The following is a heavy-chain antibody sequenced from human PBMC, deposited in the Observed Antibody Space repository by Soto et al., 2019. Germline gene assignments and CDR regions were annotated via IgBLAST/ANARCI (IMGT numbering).Heavy chain of an antibody. CDR1: GFTFTSSA. V-gene: IGHV1-58*01. J-gene: IGHJ6*02. CDR2: IVVGSGNT. Sequence: GASVKVSCKASGFTFTSSAVQWVRQARGQRLEWIGWIVVGSGNTNYAQKFQERVTITRDMSTSTAYMELSSLRSEDTAVYYCAACGGDCSNYYYGMDVWGQGTTVTVSS. CDR3: AACGGDCSNYYYGMDV. D-gene: IGHD2-21*02.